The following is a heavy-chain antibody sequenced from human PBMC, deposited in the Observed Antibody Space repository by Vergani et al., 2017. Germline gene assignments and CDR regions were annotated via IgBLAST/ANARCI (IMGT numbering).Heavy chain of an antibody. D-gene: IGHD3-22*01. Sequence: QVQLQESGPGLVKPSQTLSLTCSVSGDSIRSGVYYWNWIRQHPGKGLEWIGYIYSTGSTHHNPSLRRRINMSVDTSKNQFSLKLNSVTAADTAMYYCARMGGYDEDDAFRIGYFDSWGPGILVTVSS. CDR1: GDSIRSGVYY. V-gene: IGHV4-31*03. CDR2: IYSTGST. CDR3: ARMGGYDEDDAFRIGYFDS. J-gene: IGHJ4*02.